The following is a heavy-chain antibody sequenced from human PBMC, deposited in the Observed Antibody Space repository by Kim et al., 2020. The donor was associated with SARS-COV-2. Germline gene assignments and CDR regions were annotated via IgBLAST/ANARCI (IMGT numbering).Heavy chain of an antibody. CDR3: ARLMVRGVIITWLDY. Sequence: SETLSLTCTVSGGSISSSSYYWGWIRQPPGKGLEWIGSIYYSGSTYYNPSLKSRVTISVDTSKNPFSLKLSSVTAADTAVYYCARLMVRGVIITWLDYWGQGTLVTVSS. CDR1: GGSISSSSYY. V-gene: IGHV4-39*01. J-gene: IGHJ4*02. D-gene: IGHD3-10*01. CDR2: IYYSGST.